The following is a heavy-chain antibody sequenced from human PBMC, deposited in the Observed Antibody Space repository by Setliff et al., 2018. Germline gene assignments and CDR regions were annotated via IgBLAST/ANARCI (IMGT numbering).Heavy chain of an antibody. CDR2: IGGRGIST. CDR3: AREGGDDYGDFFDY. J-gene: IGHJ4*02. V-gene: IGHV3-23*01. D-gene: IGHD4-17*01. CDR1: GSTFGDFA. Sequence: PGGSLRLSCAASGSTFGDFAMTWVRQAPGKGLEWVSGIGGRGISTYYADSVKGRFIISRDNSENTLHLQMNSLRAEDTAVYYCAREGGDDYGDFFDYWGQGTLVTVSS.